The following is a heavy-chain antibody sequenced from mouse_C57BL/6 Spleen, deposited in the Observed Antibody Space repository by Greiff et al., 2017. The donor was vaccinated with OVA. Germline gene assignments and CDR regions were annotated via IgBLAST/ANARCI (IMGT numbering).Heavy chain of an antibody. V-gene: IGHV1-80*01. D-gene: IGHD1-1*01. CDR1: GYAFSSYW. Sequence: QVHVKQSGAELVKPGASVKISCKASGYAFSSYWMNWVKQRPGKGLEWIGQIYPGDGDTNYNGKFKGKATLTADKSSSTAYMQLSSLTSEDSAVYFCARVYGSSPYYFDYWGQGTTLTVSS. CDR3: ARVYGSSPYYFDY. CDR2: IYPGDGDT. J-gene: IGHJ2*01.